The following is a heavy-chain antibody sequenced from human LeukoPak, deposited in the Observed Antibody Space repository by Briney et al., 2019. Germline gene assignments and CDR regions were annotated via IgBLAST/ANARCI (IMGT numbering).Heavy chain of an antibody. CDR3: AKTRGYCSGGSCYSDY. CDR1: GFTFSSYA. D-gene: IGHD2-15*01. V-gene: IGHV3-23*01. Sequence: AGGSLRLSCAASGFTFSSYAMTWVRQAPGKGREWVSAITGSGDSAFYADSVKGRFTISRDNSKKTLYLQMNSLRAEDTAAYYCAKTRGYCSGGSCYSDYWGQGTLVTVSS. CDR2: ITGSGDSA. J-gene: IGHJ4*02.